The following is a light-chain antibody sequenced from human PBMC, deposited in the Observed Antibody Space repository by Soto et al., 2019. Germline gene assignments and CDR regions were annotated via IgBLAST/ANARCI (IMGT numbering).Light chain of an antibody. CDR3: SLYTTSSTYV. CDR1: ISDVGTYNR. J-gene: IGLJ1*01. Sequence: QSVLTQPPSLSGSPGQSVTISCTGTISDVGTYNRVSWYQKPPGTAPKLMIYEVNNRPSGVPDRFSGSYSGNTASLTISGLQAEDEADYYCSLYTTSSTYVFGTGTKVTVL. CDR2: EVN. V-gene: IGLV2-18*01.